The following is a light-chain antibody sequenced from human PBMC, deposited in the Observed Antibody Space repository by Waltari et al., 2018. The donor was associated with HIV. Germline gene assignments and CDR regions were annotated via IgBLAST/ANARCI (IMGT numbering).Light chain of an antibody. CDR1: SSDIGAYKY. CDR2: AGT. Sequence: QSALTQPASVSGSPGQSITISCTGSSSDIGAYKYVSWYQQHPGKAPKLIIYAGTHRPSGVAPRFSGSKSGNTASLAISGLQAEDEADYYCSSYSSVSIYVIFGGGTKLTVL. V-gene: IGLV2-14*01. J-gene: IGLJ2*01. CDR3: SSYSSVSIYVI.